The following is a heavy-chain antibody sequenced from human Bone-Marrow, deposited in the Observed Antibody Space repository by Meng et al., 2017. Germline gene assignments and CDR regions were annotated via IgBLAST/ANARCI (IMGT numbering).Heavy chain of an antibody. D-gene: IGHD5-24*01. V-gene: IGHV1-2*06. CDR3: ARDQAKMEGFDY. J-gene: IGHJ4*02. Sequence: QMQLVQSGAGAKKPGASVKDSCKTSGYTFTDYYVHWVRQAPGQGLEWMGRINPNTGVTKYIQKFQGRVLMTRDTSIRTAYMEVNRLRSDDTAVYYCARDQAKMEGFDYWGQGTLVTVSS. CDR2: INPNTGVT. CDR1: GYTFTDYY.